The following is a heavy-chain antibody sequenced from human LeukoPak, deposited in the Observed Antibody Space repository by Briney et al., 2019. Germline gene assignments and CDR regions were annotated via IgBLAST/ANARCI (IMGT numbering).Heavy chain of an antibody. V-gene: IGHV4-31*03. CDR2: IYYSGNT. J-gene: IGHJ4*02. CDR3: ARLTYYYDSSGFSD. CDR1: GGSISSGGYY. Sequence: PSETLSLTCSVSGGSISSGGYYWSWIRQHPGKGLEWIGYIYYSGNTYYNPSLKSRVTISVDTSENQFSLRLTSMTAADTAVYYCARLTYYYDSSGFSDWGQGTLVTVSS. D-gene: IGHD3-22*01.